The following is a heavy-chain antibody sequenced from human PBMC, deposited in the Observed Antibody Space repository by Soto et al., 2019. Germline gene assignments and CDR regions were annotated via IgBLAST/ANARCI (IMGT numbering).Heavy chain of an antibody. CDR2: INHSGST. CDR3: ASASLRYFDWLPGNYYYGMDV. J-gene: IGHJ6*02. CDR1: GGSFSGYY. Sequence: SETLSLTCAVYGGSFSGYYWSWIRQPPGRGLEWIGEINHSGSTNYNPSLKSRVTISVDTSKNQFSLKLSSVTAADAAVYYCASASLRYFDWLPGNYYYGMDVWGQGTTVTVSS. D-gene: IGHD3-9*01. V-gene: IGHV4-34*09.